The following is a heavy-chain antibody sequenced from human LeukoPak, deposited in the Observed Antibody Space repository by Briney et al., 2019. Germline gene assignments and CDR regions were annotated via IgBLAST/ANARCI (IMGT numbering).Heavy chain of an antibody. J-gene: IGHJ4*02. V-gene: IGHV3-30*18. CDR1: GFTFASYG. Sequence: GRSMRLSCAASGFTFASYGMHWDRQAPGKWLEWVALISYDGSDKYYADSVKGRFTISRDNSKNTLYVQMNSLRAEDTAVYYCAKDSEYGSGWNSFVWGQGTLVTVSS. CDR2: ISYDGSDK. CDR3: AKDSEYGSGWNSFV. D-gene: IGHD6-19*01.